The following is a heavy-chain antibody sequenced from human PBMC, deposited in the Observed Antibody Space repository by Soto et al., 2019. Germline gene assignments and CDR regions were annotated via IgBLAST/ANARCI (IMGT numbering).Heavy chain of an antibody. CDR1: GFSLSTSGVG. CDR3: AHGTLEYSSSSYFDY. CDR2: IYWDDDK. Sequence: SGPTLVKPTQTLTLTCTFSGFSLSTSGVGVGWIRQPPGKALEWLALIYWDDDKRYSPSLKSRLTITKDTSKNQVVLTMTNMDPVDTATYYCAHGTLEYSSSSYFDYWGQGTLVTVSS. D-gene: IGHD6-6*01. J-gene: IGHJ4*02. V-gene: IGHV2-5*02.